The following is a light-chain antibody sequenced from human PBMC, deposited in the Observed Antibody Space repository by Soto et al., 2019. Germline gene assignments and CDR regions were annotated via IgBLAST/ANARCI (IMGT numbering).Light chain of an antibody. CDR3: QQYNSSPWT. CDR1: KGINNY. Sequence: DIQMTQSPPSLSASVGDRVTITCRASKGINNYLAWFQQQPGTAPKPLIYATSTLHSGVPSRFTGSGSGTEFTLTITSLQPEDFVTYYRQQYNSSPWTFGQGTKVEVK. J-gene: IGKJ1*01. V-gene: IGKV1-16*01. CDR2: ATS.